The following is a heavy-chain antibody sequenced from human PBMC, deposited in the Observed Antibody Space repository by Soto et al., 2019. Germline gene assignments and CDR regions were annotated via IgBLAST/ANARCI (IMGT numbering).Heavy chain of an antibody. CDR2: IRSKANSYAI. CDR1: GFTFSGSA. D-gene: IGHD6-13*01. V-gene: IGHV3-73*01. Sequence: EVQLVESGGGLVQPGGSLKLSCAASGFTFSGSAMHWVRQASGKGLEWVGRIRSKANSYAIAYAASVKGRFTISRDDSKNTAYLQMNSLKTEDTAVYYCTSNGQQLNIDYWGQGTLVTVSS. CDR3: TSNGQQLNIDY. J-gene: IGHJ4*02.